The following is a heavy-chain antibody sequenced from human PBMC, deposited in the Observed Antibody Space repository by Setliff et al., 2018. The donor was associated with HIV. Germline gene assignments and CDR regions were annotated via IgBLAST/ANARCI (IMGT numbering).Heavy chain of an antibody. V-gene: IGHV4-31*03. CDR1: GVSVSSGGYY. J-gene: IGHJ1*01. Sequence: PSETLSLTCTVSGVSVSSGGYYWSWIRQHPGKGLEWIGYVYYTGTSYFNPSLKSRITISVDTSKNRFSLKLGFVTAADTAVYYCARGESTTWDLAEYFQHWGHGTLVTVSS. CDR2: VYYTGTS. D-gene: IGHD2-2*01. CDR3: ARGESTTWDLAEYFQH.